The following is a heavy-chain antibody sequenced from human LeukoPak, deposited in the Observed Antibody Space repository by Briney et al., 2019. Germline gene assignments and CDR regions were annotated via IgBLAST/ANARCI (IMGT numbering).Heavy chain of an antibody. J-gene: IGHJ4*02. Sequence: GGSLILSCAASGFTISNAWMTWVRQAPGKGLEWVGRVNSDGGTTDYAAPVKGRFTISRDDSKNTLYLQMNSLKTEDTGVYYCTSYSSGSMVYWGQGTLVTVSS. CDR2: VNSDGGTT. CDR1: GFTISNAW. V-gene: IGHV3-15*01. D-gene: IGHD6-19*01. CDR3: TSYSSGSMVY.